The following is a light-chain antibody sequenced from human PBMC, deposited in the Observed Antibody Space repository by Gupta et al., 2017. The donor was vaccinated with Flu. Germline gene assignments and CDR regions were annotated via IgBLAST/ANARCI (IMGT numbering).Light chain of an antibody. CDR2: RNN. V-gene: IGLV1-47*01. CDR3: AAWDDSLSGSYV. CDR1: SSNIGSNY. J-gene: IGLJ1*01. Sequence: QSLLTQPPSASGTPGQRLTISCSGSSSNIGSNYVYWYQQLPGTAPKLLIYRNNQRPSGVPDRFSGAKSGTSASLAISGRRSEDEADYYCAAWDDSLSGSYVFGTGTKVTVL.